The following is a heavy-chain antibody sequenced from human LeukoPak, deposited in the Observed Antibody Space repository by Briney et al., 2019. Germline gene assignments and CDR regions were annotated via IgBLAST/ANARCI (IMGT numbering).Heavy chain of an antibody. Sequence: PGGSLRHSCAASGFTFSSYEMNWVRRAPGKGLEWVSYISSSGSTIYYADSVKGRFTISRDNAKNSLYLQMNSLRAEDTAVYYCASSPAAAGPWDPSDWFDPWGQGTLVTVSS. CDR1: GFTFSSYE. D-gene: IGHD6-13*01. J-gene: IGHJ5*02. CDR3: ASSPAAAGPWDPSDWFDP. CDR2: ISSSGSTI. V-gene: IGHV3-48*03.